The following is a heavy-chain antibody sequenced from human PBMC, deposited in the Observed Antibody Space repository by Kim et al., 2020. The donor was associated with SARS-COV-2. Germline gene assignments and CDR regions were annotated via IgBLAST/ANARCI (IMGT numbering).Heavy chain of an antibody. V-gene: IGHV3-11*05. J-gene: IGHJ4*02. CDR3: ERVHSSSWYLFDY. D-gene: IGHD6-13*01. Sequence: YADSVKGRFTISRDNAKNALYLQMNRLRAEDTAVYYCERVHSSSWYLFDYWGQGTLVTVSS.